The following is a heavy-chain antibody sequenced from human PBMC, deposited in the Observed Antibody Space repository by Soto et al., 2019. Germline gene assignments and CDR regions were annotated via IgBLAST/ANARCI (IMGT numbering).Heavy chain of an antibody. CDR1: GFTFDDYA. D-gene: IGHD6-19*01. CDR2: ISWNSGSI. V-gene: IGHV3-9*01. J-gene: IGHJ4*02. Sequence: EVQLVESGGGLVQPGRSLRLSCAASGFTFDDYAMHWVRQAPGKGLEWVSGISWNSGSIGYADSVKGRFTISRDNAKNSLYLQMNSLRAEDTALYYCAKDIGAYSSGWTDYWGQGTLVTVSS. CDR3: AKDIGAYSSGWTDY.